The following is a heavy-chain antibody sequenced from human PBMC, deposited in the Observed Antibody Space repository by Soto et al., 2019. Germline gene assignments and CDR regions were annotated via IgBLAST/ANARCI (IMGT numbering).Heavy chain of an antibody. J-gene: IGHJ6*02. D-gene: IGHD3-22*01. V-gene: IGHV1-69*13. CDR1: GGTFSSYA. CDR2: IISIFGTA. Sequence: SVKVSCKASGGTFSSYAISWVRQAPGQGLEWMGGIISIFGTANYAQKFQGRVTITADESTSTAYMELSSLRSEDTAVYYCARVVGYYDSSGYYYYYGMDVWGQGTTVTVSS. CDR3: ARVVGYYDSSGYYYYYGMDV.